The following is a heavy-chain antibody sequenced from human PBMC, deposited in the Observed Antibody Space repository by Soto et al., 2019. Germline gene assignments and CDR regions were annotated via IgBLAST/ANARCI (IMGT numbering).Heavy chain of an antibody. J-gene: IGHJ4*02. D-gene: IGHD5-18*01. CDR2: ISAYNGNT. Sequence: QVQLAQSEAEVKKPGASVKVSCKASGYTFTSYSISWVRQAPGQGLEWMGWISAYNGNTYHARKLQGRVTMTTDTSTSTAYMELRSLRSDDTAVYYCARDVGYGLIDYWGQGTLVTVSS. CDR3: ARDVGYGLIDY. V-gene: IGHV1-18*01. CDR1: GYTFTSYS.